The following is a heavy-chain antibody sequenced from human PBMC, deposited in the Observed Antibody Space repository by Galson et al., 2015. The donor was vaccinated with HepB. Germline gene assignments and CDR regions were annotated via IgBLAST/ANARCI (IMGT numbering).Heavy chain of an antibody. V-gene: IGHV3-23*01. D-gene: IGHD3-9*01. CDR1: GLTLSSHA. CDR2: ISRTGSRT. Sequence: SLRLSCAVSGLTLSSHALSWVRQAPGKGPEWVSGISRTGSRTDYADSVKGRFTISRDNSNNILYLHMNSLRVEDTAFYYCAKREDVVTGTESYFSDWGQGILVTVSS. J-gene: IGHJ4*02. CDR3: AKREDVVTGTESYFSD.